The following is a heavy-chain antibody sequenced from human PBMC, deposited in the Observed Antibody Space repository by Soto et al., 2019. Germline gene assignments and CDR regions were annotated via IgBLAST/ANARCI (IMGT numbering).Heavy chain of an antibody. CDR3: VKDLAHMADH. J-gene: IGHJ4*02. CDR2: ILYDGTKT. Sequence: QVKLVDSGGGVVLPGGSLRLSCAASGFTFNSNGMYWVRQAPGKGLDWVSHILYDGTKTYYADSVQGRFTISRDNSRNTLYLQMDRMRLEDTAVYFCVKDLAHMADHWGQGTLVIVSS. V-gene: IGHV3-30*18. CDR1: GFTFNSNG.